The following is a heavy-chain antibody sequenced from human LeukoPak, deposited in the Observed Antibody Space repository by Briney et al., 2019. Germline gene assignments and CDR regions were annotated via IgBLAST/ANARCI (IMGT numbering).Heavy chain of an antibody. CDR2: ISAYNGNT. J-gene: IGHJ4*02. Sequence: GASVKVSRKASGYTFTSYGLSWVRPAAGQGLEGMGWISAYNGNTNYAQKLQGRVTMTTDTSTSTAYMELMSQRSDDAAVYYCARRYCSGGSCFLDYWGQGTLVTVSS. CDR3: ARRYCSGGSCFLDY. V-gene: IGHV1-18*01. D-gene: IGHD2-15*01. CDR1: GYTFTSYG.